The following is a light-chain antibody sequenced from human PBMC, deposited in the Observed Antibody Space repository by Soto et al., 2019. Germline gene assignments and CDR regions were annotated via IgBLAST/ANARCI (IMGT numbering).Light chain of an antibody. CDR1: QTISNS. CDR2: GAS. V-gene: IGKV1-39*01. J-gene: IGKJ2*01. CDR3: QQSSNIPYT. Sequence: DIPMTQSPSSLSASVGDRVTITCRASQTISNSLNWYQHKAGKAPKLLIYGASNLQSGVPSRFSGSGSGTDFTLTISSLQPEDFATYYCQQSSNIPYTFGQGTDLEI.